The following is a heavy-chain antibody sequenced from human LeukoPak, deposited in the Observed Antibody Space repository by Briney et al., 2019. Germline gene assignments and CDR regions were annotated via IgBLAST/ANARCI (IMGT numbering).Heavy chain of an antibody. CDR3: AKEGSDAFDI. V-gene: IGHV3-30*18. Sequence: GGSLRLSCAASGFTFSNYGMHWVRQAPGKGLGWVAVISYDGSNKYYADSVKGRFTISRDNSKNTLYLQMNSLRAEDTAVYYCAKEGSDAFDIWGQGTMVTVSS. CDR2: ISYDGSNK. CDR1: GFTFSNYG. J-gene: IGHJ3*02.